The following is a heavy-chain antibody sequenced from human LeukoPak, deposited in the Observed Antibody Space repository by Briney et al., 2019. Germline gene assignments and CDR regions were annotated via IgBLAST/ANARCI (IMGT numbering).Heavy chain of an antibody. CDR3: ARGVDDYVWGREDSVYYFDY. Sequence: SETLSLTCTVSGGSISSGDYYWSWIRQPPGKGLEWIGYIYYSGSTYYNPSLKSRVTISVDTSKNQFSLKLSSVTAADTAVYHCARGVDDYVWGREDSVYYFDYWGQGTLVTVSS. V-gene: IGHV4-30-4*01. CDR1: GGSISSGDYY. J-gene: IGHJ4*02. D-gene: IGHD3-16*01. CDR2: IYYSGST.